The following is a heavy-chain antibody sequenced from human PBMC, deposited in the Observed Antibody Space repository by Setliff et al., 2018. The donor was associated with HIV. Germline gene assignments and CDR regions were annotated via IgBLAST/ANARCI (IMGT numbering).Heavy chain of an antibody. CDR1: GGSISSTSYY. CDR3: AKTIGRYFDIFDN. CDR2: ISSSGNT. Sequence: SETLSLTCTVFGGSISSTSYYWGWIRQPPGTGLEWIGSISSSGNTYYNPSLKSRVTTSVDTPKNQFSLKLNSVTAADTALYYCAKTIGRYFDIFDNWGQGTLVTVSS. J-gene: IGHJ4*02. D-gene: IGHD3-9*01. V-gene: IGHV4-39*01.